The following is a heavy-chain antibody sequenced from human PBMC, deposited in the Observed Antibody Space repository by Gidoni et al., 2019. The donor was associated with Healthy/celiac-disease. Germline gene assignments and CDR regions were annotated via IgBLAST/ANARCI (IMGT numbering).Heavy chain of an antibody. V-gene: IGHV4-59*01. CDR3: ARERYSSSWYGWFDP. D-gene: IGHD6-13*01. CDR2: IYYSGST. Sequence: QVQLQESGPGLVKPSETLSLTCTVSGGSISSYYWSWIRQPPGKGLEWIGYIYYSGSTNYNPSLKSRVTISVDTSKNQFSLKLSSVTAADTAVYYCARERYSSSWYGWFDPWGQGTLVTVSS. J-gene: IGHJ5*02. CDR1: GGSISSYY.